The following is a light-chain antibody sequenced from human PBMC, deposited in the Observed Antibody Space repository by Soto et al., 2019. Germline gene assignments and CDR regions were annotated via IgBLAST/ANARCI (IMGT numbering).Light chain of an antibody. J-gene: IGLJ1*01. CDR2: DVS. V-gene: IGLV2-14*01. CDR3: SSYTSSSTL. Sequence: HSALTQPASVSGSPGQSITISCTGTSSDVDGYNSVSWYQQRPGKAPKLMIYDVSNRPSGVSNRFSGSKSGNTASLTISGLQAEDEADYYCSSYTSSSTLFGTGTMLTVL. CDR1: SSDVDGYNS.